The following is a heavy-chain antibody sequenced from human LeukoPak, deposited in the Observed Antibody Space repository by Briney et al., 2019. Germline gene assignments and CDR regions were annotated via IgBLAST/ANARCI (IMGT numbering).Heavy chain of an antibody. CDR3: AKWSSTLKAFDF. J-gene: IGHJ4*02. V-gene: IGHV4-30-2*01. Sequence: SRTLSLTCAVSGGSISSGGYSWSWIRQPPGKGLEWIGYIYHSGSTYYNPSLKSRVTISVDRSKNRFSLKLSSVTAADTAVYYCAKWSSTLKAFDFWGQGILAIVSS. CDR2: IYHSGST. D-gene: IGHD2-8*01. CDR1: GGSISSGGYS.